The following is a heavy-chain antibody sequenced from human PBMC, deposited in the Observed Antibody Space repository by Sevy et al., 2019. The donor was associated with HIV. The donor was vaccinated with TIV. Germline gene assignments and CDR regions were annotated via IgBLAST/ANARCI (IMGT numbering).Heavy chain of an antibody. V-gene: IGHV5-51*01. CDR2: IYPGDSDA. CDR1: GYGFSSYW. J-gene: IGHJ4*02. D-gene: IGHD2-15*01. Sequence: GESLKISCKGSGYGFSSYWIAWVRQMPGRGLEWMGIIYPGDSDARYSPSFQGQVTISIDNSISTAYLQWSSPKASDTAMYYCARTLGYCSGGRCPLDYWGQGTLVTVSS. CDR3: ARTLGYCSGGRCPLDY.